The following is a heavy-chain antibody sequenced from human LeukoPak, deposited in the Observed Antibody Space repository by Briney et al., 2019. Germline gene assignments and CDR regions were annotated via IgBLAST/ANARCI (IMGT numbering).Heavy chain of an antibody. J-gene: IGHJ4*02. Sequence: GASVKVSCKASGYTFTSYHINWVRQATGQGLEWVGWMNPNNSDIGYAQKFQGRVTMTRNTSIGIAYIELSSLRSEDTAIYYCVRVPPGTTIYAYWGQGTLVTVSS. CDR3: VRVPPGTTIYAY. CDR1: GYTFTSYH. CDR2: MNPNNSDI. D-gene: IGHD1-14*01. V-gene: IGHV1-8*01.